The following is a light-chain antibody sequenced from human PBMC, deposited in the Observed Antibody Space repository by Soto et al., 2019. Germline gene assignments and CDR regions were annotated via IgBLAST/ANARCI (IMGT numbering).Light chain of an antibody. Sequence: EIVLTQSPGTLSLSPGERATLSCRASQSVRSSYLAWYQQKPGQAPRLLIYGASSRATGIPDRFSGSGSGTDFTLTISRLEPEDFAVYYCQQYGSSLSVGTFGQGTKLEIK. J-gene: IGKJ2*01. CDR1: QSVRSSY. CDR3: QQYGSSLSVGT. V-gene: IGKV3-20*01. CDR2: GAS.